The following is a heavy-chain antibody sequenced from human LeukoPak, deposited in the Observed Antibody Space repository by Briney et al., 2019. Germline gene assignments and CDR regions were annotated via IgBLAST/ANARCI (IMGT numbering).Heavy chain of an antibody. J-gene: IGHJ5*02. CDR2: NLTKGST. CDR3: ARGASRLNWIDP. V-gene: IGHV4-61*02. CDR1: GGSICGVACY. Sequence: SQTLSFTSTVSGGSICGVACYWSWIRQPAGRRLEWIGGNLTKGSTNYNPSIKTLVTISLDTSNYQFALTLTSVTVADTALEYCARGASRLNWIDPWGQGILVTVP.